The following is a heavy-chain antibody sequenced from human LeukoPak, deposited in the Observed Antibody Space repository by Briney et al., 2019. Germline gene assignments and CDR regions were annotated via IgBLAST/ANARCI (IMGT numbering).Heavy chain of an antibody. J-gene: IGHJ4*02. CDR2: IIPIFGTA. V-gene: IGHV1-69*13. CDR3: ARVYLKRDYYDSSAYFSFDY. CDR1: GGTFSSYA. D-gene: IGHD3-22*01. Sequence: GASVKVSCKASGGTFSSYAISWVRQAPGQGLEWMGGIIPIFGTASYAQKFQGRVTITADESTSTAYMELSSLRSEDTAVYYCARVYLKRDYYDSSAYFSFDYWGQGTLVTVSS.